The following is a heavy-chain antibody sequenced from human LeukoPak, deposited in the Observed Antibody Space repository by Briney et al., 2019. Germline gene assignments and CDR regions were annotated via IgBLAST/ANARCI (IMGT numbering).Heavy chain of an antibody. Sequence: SETLSLTCTVSGGSISSSSYYWGWIRQPPGKGLEWIGSIYYSGSTYYNPSLKSRVTISVDTSKNQFSLKLSSVTAADTAVYYCARDGWKQWLVPGWFDPWGQGTLVTVSS. D-gene: IGHD6-19*01. CDR2: IYYSGST. CDR3: ARDGWKQWLVPGWFDP. J-gene: IGHJ5*02. CDR1: GGSISSSSYY. V-gene: IGHV4-39*07.